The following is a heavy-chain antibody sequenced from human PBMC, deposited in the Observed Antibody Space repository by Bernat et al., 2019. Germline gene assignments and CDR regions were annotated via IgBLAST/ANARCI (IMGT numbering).Heavy chain of an antibody. D-gene: IGHD5-12*01. CDR3: ARDRLPLTVNIVATEPYYFDY. CDR2: IIPIFGTA. J-gene: IGHJ4*02. Sequence: QVQLVQSGAEVKKPGSSVKVSCKASGGTFSSYAISWVRQAPGQGLEWMGGIIPIFGTANYAQKFQGRVTITADESTSTAYMELSSLGSEDTAVYYCARDRLPLTVNIVATEPYYFDYWGQGTLVTVSS. V-gene: IGHV1-69*01. CDR1: GGTFSSYA.